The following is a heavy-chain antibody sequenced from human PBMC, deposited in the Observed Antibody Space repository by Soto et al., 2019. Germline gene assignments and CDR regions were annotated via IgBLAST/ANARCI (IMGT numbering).Heavy chain of an antibody. J-gene: IGHJ5*02. CDR3: ARDSSKDIVSYWFDP. CDR2: ISYDGSNK. D-gene: IGHD2-15*01. CDR1: GFTFSSYA. V-gene: IGHV3-30-3*01. Sequence: QVQLVESGGGVVQPGRSLRLSCAASGFTFSSYAMHWVRQAPGKGLEWVAVISYDGSNKYYADSVKGRFTISRDNSKNSLYQQMNSLRAEDTAVYYCARDSSKDIVSYWFDPWGQGTLVTVSS.